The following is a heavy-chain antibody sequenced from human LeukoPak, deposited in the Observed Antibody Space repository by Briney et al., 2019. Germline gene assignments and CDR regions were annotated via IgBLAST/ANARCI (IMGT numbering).Heavy chain of an antibody. D-gene: IGHD3-22*01. J-gene: IGHJ4*02. V-gene: IGHV4-34*01. Sequence: SETLSLTCAVYGGSFSGYYWSWIRRPPGKGLEWIGEINHSGGTNYNPSLKSRVTISVDTSKNQFSLKLSSVTAADTAVYYCASKPYYYDSSGYFDYWGQGTLVTVSS. CDR1: GGSFSGYY. CDR3: ASKPYYYDSSGYFDY. CDR2: INHSGGT.